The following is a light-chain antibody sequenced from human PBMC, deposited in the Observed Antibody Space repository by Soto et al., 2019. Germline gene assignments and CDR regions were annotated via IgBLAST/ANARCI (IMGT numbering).Light chain of an antibody. CDR2: DIS. CDR3: QQYYSYPWT. V-gene: IGKV1-5*01. Sequence: DIQLYQSASTLSASVGDRVTITCLAIQIVSNVLAWFQQKPGRAPKLLIFDISNLASGVPSRFSGSGSGSATEFTLTISSLQPDDSATYYCQQYYSYPWTFGQGTKVDIK. CDR1: QIVSNV. J-gene: IGKJ1*01.